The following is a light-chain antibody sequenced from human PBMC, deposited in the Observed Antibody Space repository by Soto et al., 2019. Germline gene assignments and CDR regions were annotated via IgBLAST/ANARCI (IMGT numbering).Light chain of an antibody. CDR3: QQYGSSPGT. Sequence: ENVLTQSPGTLSLSTGERATLSCRASQSVSNTYLAWYQQKPGQAPRLLMYDIPSRATGISDRFSGSGSGTDFTLTISRLEPEDFAVYYCQQYGSSPGTFGQGTKVDIK. CDR2: DIP. CDR1: QSVSNTY. V-gene: IGKV3-20*01. J-gene: IGKJ1*01.